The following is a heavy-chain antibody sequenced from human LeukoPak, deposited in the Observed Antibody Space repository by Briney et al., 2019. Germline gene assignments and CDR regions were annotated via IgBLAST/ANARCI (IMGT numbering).Heavy chain of an antibody. CDR1: GFTFSSYA. Sequence: GGSLRLSCAASGFTFSSYAMNWVRQAPGKGLEWVSGISGSGGRTYYTDSVKGRFTISRDNAKNSLYLQMNSLRAEDTAVYYCARSGGSYKAFDIWGQGTMVTVSS. CDR2: ISGSGGRT. J-gene: IGHJ3*02. CDR3: ARSGGSYKAFDI. V-gene: IGHV3-23*01. D-gene: IGHD1-26*01.